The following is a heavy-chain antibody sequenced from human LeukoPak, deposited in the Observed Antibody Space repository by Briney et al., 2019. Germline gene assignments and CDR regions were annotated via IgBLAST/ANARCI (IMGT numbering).Heavy chain of an antibody. Sequence: GESLKISCKGSGYSFTNYWIGWVRQMPGKGLEWMGIIYPDDSDTRYSPSFRGQVTISADKSISTAYLQWSSLKASDTAMYYCARVSYLYGDLPSGAFDIWGQGTMVTVSS. D-gene: IGHD4-17*01. CDR1: GYSFTNYW. J-gene: IGHJ3*02. CDR3: ARVSYLYGDLPSGAFDI. CDR2: IYPDDSDT. V-gene: IGHV5-51*01.